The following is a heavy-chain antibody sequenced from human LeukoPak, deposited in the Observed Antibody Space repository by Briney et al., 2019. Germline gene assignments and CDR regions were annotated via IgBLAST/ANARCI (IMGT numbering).Heavy chain of an antibody. Sequence: SETLSLTCTVSGGSISSYYWSWIRQPPGKGLEWIGYTHYSGSTKYDPSLKSRLTISVDSSKNQFSLRLSSVTAADTAVYFCARGAAGTGAADYWGQGTLVTVSS. V-gene: IGHV4-59*01. J-gene: IGHJ4*02. CDR2: THYSGST. CDR3: ARGAAGTGAADY. CDR1: GGSISSYY. D-gene: IGHD6-13*01.